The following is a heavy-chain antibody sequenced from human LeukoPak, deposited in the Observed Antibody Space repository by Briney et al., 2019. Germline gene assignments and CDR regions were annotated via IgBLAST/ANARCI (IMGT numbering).Heavy chain of an antibody. CDR2: INWNGRIT. CDR1: GFTFDDYA. J-gene: IGHJ6*03. V-gene: IGHV3-20*04. Sequence: PGESLRLSCAASGFTFDDYAVNWVRQVPGRGLGWVSGINWNGRITEYADSVKDRFTISRQNTKNSLYLYMNNLGGEDTALYFCARGSVQLWLRDTYYYMDVWGKGTTVTVSS. CDR3: ARGSVQLWLRDTYYYMDV. D-gene: IGHD5-18*01.